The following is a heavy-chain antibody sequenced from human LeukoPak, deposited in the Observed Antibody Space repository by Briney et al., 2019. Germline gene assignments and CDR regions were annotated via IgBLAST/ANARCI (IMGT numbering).Heavy chain of an antibody. J-gene: IGHJ3*02. CDR2: ISWNSGSI. CDR3: AKEFLAYDAIDI. CDR1: GFTFDDYA. Sequence: GGSLRLSCAASGFTFDDYAMHWVRQAPGKGLEWVSGISWNSGSIGYADSVKGRFTISRDNAKNSLYLQMNSLRTEDTALYYCAKEFLAYDAIDIWGQGTMVTVSS. V-gene: IGHV3-9*01.